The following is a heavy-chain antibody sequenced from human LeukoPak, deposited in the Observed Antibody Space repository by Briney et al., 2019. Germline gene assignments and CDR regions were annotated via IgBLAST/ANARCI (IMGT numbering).Heavy chain of an antibody. Sequence: SQTLSLTCAISGDSVSSNSAAWNWIRRSPSRGLEWLGRTYYRSKWYKDYAVFVKSRININPDTSKNQFSLQLNSVTPEDTAVYYCARELGDYVGPFDYWGQGTLVTVSS. J-gene: IGHJ4*02. V-gene: IGHV6-1*01. CDR3: ARELGDYVGPFDY. CDR2: TYYRSKWYK. D-gene: IGHD4-17*01. CDR1: GDSVSSNSAA.